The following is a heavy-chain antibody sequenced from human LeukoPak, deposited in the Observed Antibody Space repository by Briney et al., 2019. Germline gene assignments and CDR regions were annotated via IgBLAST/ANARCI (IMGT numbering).Heavy chain of an antibody. Sequence: PGGSLRLSCAASGFTFSDYYMSWIRRTPGKGLEWDSYISSSGSTIYYADSVKGRFTISRDNAKNSLHLQMNSLRAEDTAVYYCARGPVDSLNWFDPWGQGTLVTVSS. V-gene: IGHV3-11*01. CDR2: ISSSGSTI. CDR3: ARGPVDSLNWFDP. CDR1: GFTFSDYY. D-gene: IGHD5-12*01. J-gene: IGHJ5*02.